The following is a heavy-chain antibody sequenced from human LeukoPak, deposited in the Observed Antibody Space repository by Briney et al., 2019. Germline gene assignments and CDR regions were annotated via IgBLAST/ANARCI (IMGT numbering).Heavy chain of an antibody. V-gene: IGHV3-7*01. CDR3: AREIAQQLDY. D-gene: IGHD6-13*01. Sequence: HAGGSLRLSCAASGFTFSNYWMDWVRQAPGKGLEWVANIQQGGSEKYYVDSVKGRFIISRDDAKNSLFLQMNSLRAEDTAVYYCAREIAQQLDYRGQGTLVTVSS. CDR1: GFTFSNYW. CDR2: IQQGGSEK. J-gene: IGHJ4*02.